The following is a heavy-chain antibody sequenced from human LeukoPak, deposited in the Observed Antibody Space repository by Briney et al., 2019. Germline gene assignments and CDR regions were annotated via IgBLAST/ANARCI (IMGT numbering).Heavy chain of an antibody. J-gene: IGHJ4*02. CDR2: ISNNGAST. V-gene: IGHV3-23*01. D-gene: IGHD2-21*01. Sequence: GGYLRLSCAASGFTFRYYAMNWVRQAPGKGLEWGSEISNNGASTYYADSVKGRFTISRDNSQNTLYLQMNSLSVEDTAVYYCAFPYYFDHWGQGTLVTVSS. CDR1: GFTFRYYA. CDR3: AFPYYFDH.